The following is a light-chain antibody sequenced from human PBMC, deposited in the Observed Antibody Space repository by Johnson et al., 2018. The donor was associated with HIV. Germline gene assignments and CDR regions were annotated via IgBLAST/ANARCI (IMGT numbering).Light chain of an antibody. CDR2: DDH. CDR3: GTLDSSLNV. Sequence: QSVLTQPPSVSAAPGQKVTISCSGSSSNIGKNYVSWYQQLPGTAPKLLIFDDHKRPSGIPDRFSGSKSGTSATLGITGLQTGDEADYYCGTLDSSLNVFGTGTKVTVL. CDR1: SSNIGKNY. J-gene: IGLJ1*01. V-gene: IGLV1-51*01.